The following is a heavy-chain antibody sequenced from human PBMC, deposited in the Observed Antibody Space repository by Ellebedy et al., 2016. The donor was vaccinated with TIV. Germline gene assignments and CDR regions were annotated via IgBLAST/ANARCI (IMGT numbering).Heavy chain of an antibody. Sequence: AASVKVSCKASGYTFTKYGVSWVRQAPGQGLEWVGWISGYNGNTNHIKKYQGRVTITTDTSTSTAYMEMRSLRSDDTAVYYCARDSPLMGTAVAGRFDYWGQGTLVTVSS. J-gene: IGHJ4*02. CDR3: ARDSPLMGTAVAGRFDY. CDR1: GYTFTKYG. D-gene: IGHD6-13*01. CDR2: ISGYNGNT. V-gene: IGHV1-18*01.